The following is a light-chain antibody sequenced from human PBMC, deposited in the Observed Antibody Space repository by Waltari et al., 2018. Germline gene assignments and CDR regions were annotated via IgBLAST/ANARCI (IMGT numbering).Light chain of an antibody. J-gene: IGKJ5*01. CDR1: QDVSNNY. Sequence: EIVLTQSPGTLSLSPGERATLSCRASQDVSNNYLAWYQQKPGQAPMLLLYSASTTTTEIPDRFSGSGSGTDFTFTISRLEPEDFAVYYCQQYGSSPITFGQGTRLEIK. CDR2: SAS. V-gene: IGKV3-20*01. CDR3: QQYGSSPIT.